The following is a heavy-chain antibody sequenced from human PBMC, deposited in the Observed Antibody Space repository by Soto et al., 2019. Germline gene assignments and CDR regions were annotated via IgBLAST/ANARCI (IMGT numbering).Heavy chain of an antibody. D-gene: IGHD2-21*02. Sequence: QVQLVQSGAEVKKPGSSVKVSCKASGGTFSSYAISWVRQAPGQGLEWMGGIIPIFGSANYAQKFQGRVTLTADESTSTAYRGLRSLRSERTAVYDCARNRGGDAGSYFDYWAREPWSPSPQ. V-gene: IGHV1-69*01. CDR2: IIPIFGSA. CDR3: ARNRGGDAGSYFDY. J-gene: IGHJ4*02. CDR1: GGTFSSYA.